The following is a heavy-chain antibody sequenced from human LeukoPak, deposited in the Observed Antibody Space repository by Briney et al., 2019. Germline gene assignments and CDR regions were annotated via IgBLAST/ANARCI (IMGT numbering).Heavy chain of an antibody. Sequence: SETLSLTCTVSGGSMSVYYWNWVRQSAGKGLEWIGRMHSSGSTNYNPSLKSRVTMSIDTSKKQFSLKLGSVTAADTALYFCARGYSDGTGYYYPSFDYWSQGVLVTVSS. CDR2: MHSSGST. CDR1: GGSMSVYY. D-gene: IGHD3-22*01. J-gene: IGHJ4*02. CDR3: ARGYSDGTGYYYPSFDY. V-gene: IGHV4-4*07.